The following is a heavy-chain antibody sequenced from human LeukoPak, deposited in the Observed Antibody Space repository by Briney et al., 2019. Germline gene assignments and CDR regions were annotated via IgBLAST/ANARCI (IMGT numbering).Heavy chain of an antibody. CDR1: GFTFGSYS. Sequence: GGSLRLSCVGYGFTFGSYSMTWIRQAPGKGLEWVSAISGSGGSTYYADSVKGRFTISRDNSKNTLYLQMNSLRAEDTAVYYCAKDLEGRYSSGWFGPGYFDYWGQGTLVTVSS. V-gene: IGHV3-23*01. J-gene: IGHJ4*02. CDR2: ISGSGGST. D-gene: IGHD6-19*01. CDR3: AKDLEGRYSSGWFGPGYFDY.